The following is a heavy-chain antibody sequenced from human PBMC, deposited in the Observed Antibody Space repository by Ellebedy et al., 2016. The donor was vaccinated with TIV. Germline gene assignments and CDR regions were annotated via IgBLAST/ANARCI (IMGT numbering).Heavy chain of an antibody. V-gene: IGHV1-69*13. Sequence: SVKVSCKASGGTFSSFAISWVRQAPGQGLEWMGGIIGMFGTASYAQKFLARVTITADEFTSTAYMELSSLRSEDTAVYYCARGGAYYHRYFDDWGQGTLVTVSS. J-gene: IGHJ4*02. CDR2: IIGMFGTA. D-gene: IGHD3-10*01. CDR3: ARGGAYYHRYFDD. CDR1: GGTFSSFA.